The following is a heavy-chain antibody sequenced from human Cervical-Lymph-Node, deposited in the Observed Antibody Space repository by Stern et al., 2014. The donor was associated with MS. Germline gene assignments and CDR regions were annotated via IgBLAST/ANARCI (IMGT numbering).Heavy chain of an antibody. CDR2: ISHDGSYT. D-gene: IGHD5-12*01. V-gene: IGHV3-30*18. CDR3: AKDLGGYSAYDPKHGMDV. J-gene: IGHJ6*01. Sequence: VQLVESGGGVVQPGRSLRLSCAASGFTFSTYAMHWVRQAPGKGLEWGAVISHDGSYTYYADSVKGRFTISRDNSKNTLYVEMKSLRAVDTAVFYCAKDLGGYSAYDPKHGMDVWGQGTTVTVSS. CDR1: GFTFSTYA.